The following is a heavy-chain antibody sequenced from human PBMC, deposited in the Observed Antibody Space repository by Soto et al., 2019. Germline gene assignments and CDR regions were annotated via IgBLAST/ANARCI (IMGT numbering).Heavy chain of an antibody. CDR1: GFTFDDYA. J-gene: IGHJ4*02. Sequence: EVQLVESGGGLVQPGRSLRLSCAASGFTFDDYALHWVRQVQGKGLEWVSGISWNSVAIHYADYVKGRFTISSDNAKNSLYLRMNNLRGEDPAVYYCAKATRLTDTGSKGGQGTLVTVSS. CDR2: ISWNSVAI. CDR3: AKATRLTDTGSK. D-gene: IGHD2-8*02. V-gene: IGHV3-9*01.